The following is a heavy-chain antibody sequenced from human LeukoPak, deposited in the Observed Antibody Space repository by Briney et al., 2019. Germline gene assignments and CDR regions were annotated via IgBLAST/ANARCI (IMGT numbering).Heavy chain of an antibody. D-gene: IGHD3-10*01. J-gene: IGHJ4*02. V-gene: IGHV3-48*03. CDR3: ARDKGGMVPFDY. CDR1: GFTFSSYE. CDR2: ISSSGSTI. Sequence: GGSLRLSCAASGFTFSSYEMNWVRQAPGKGLEWVSYISSSGSTIYYSDSVKGRFTIARDDAKNSLYLQMNSLRAEDTAVYFCARDKGGMVPFDYWGQGTLVTVSS.